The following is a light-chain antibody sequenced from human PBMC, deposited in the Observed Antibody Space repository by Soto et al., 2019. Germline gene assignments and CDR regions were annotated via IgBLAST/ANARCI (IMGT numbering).Light chain of an antibody. CDR1: SSNIGAGYD. J-gene: IGLJ1*01. Sequence: QAVLTQPPSVSGAPGQRVTISCTGSSSNIGAGYDVHWYQQLPGTAPKLLIYGNSNRPSGVPDRFSGSKSGTSASLAITGLQAEDEADYYCQSYDSSLSGSYVFGNGTKLTV. CDR2: GNS. CDR3: QSYDSSLSGSYV. V-gene: IGLV1-40*01.